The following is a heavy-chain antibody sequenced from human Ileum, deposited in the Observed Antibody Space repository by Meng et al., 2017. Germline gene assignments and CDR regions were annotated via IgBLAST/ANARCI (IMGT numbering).Heavy chain of an antibody. CDR2: IYHSGLV. CDR1: GDSISTTNW. V-gene: IGHV4-4*02. D-gene: IGHD4-23*01. J-gene: IGHJ4*02. Sequence: EPGHGPVHASGRRSRTFAVSGDSISTTNWWNWVRQPPGEGLEWIGEIYHSGLVNYNLSLKRRVTLSIDKSKNQFSLKLISVTAADTGVYYCAANSGKKMHSWGQGTLVTVSS. CDR3: AANSGKKMHS.